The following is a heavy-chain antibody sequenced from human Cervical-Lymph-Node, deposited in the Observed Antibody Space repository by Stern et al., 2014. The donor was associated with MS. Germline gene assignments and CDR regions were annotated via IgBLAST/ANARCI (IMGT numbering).Heavy chain of an antibody. CDR1: GFTFDDYA. Sequence: EVQLVESGGGLVQPGRSLRLSCAASGFTFDDYAMHWVRQAPGKGLEWVSGISWNSGSIGYADSVKGRFTISRDNAKNSLYLQMNSLRAEDTALYYCAKEVTAAGFIDYWGQGTLVTVSS. J-gene: IGHJ4*02. D-gene: IGHD6-13*01. CDR3: AKEVTAAGFIDY. CDR2: ISWNSGSI. V-gene: IGHV3-9*01.